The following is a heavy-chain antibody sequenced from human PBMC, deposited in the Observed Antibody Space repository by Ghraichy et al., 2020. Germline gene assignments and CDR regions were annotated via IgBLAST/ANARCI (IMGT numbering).Heavy chain of an antibody. CDR3: ARCKEWDCFDY. J-gene: IGHJ4*02. Sequence: GGSLRLSCAASRFTFSSYWMHWVRQAPGKGLVWVSRINTDGSSTTYADSVKGRFTISRDNAKNTLYLQMNSLRAEDTAVYYCARCKEWDCFDYWGQGTLVTVSS. D-gene: IGHD1-26*01. V-gene: IGHV3-74*01. CDR1: RFTFSSYW. CDR2: INTDGSST.